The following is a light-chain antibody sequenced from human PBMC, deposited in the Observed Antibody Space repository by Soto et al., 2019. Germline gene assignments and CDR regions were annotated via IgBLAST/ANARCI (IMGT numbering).Light chain of an antibody. V-gene: IGLV2-14*03. CDR1: SSDVGGYNF. J-gene: IGLJ1*01. CDR3: CSYTSSSTHV. Sequence: QSALTQPASVSGSPGQSITISCTGTSSDVGGYNFVSWYQQHPGKVTKLMIFDVNRRPSGPSDRFAGSYSGNTASLTISGLQAEDEGDYYCCSYTSSSTHVFGSGTKLTVL. CDR2: DVN.